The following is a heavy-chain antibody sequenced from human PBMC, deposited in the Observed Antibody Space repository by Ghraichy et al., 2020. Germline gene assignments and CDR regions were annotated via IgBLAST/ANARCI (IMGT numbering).Heavy chain of an antibody. CDR2: IFSNDEK. CDR1: GFSLSNARMG. Sequence: SGPTLVKPTETLTLTCTVSGFSLSNARMGVSWIRQPPGKALEWLAHIFSNDEKSYSTSLKSRLTISKDTSKSQVVLTMTNMDPVDTATYYCARIEAWGNYDIFHDYWGQGTLVTVSS. D-gene: IGHD3-9*01. J-gene: IGHJ4*02. V-gene: IGHV2-26*01. CDR3: ARIEAWGNYDIFHDY.